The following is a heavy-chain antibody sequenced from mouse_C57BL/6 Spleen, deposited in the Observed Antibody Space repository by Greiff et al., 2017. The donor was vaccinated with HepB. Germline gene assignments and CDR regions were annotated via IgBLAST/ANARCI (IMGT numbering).Heavy chain of an antibody. CDR3: ARGGIYYYGSSDRGFAY. CDR1: GYAFSSSW. V-gene: IGHV1-82*01. CDR2: INPGSGGT. Sequence: QVQLQQSGPELVKPGASVKISCKASGYAFSSSWMNWVKQRPGKGLEWIGVINPGSGGTNYNEKFKGKATLTADKSSITAYMQLSSLTSEDSAVYFCARGGIYYYGSSDRGFAYWGQGTLVTVSA. D-gene: IGHD1-1*01. J-gene: IGHJ3*01.